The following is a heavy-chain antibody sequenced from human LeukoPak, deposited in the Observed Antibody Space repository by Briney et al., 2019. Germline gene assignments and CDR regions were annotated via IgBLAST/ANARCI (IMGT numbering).Heavy chain of an antibody. D-gene: IGHD2-8*02. Sequence: GGSLRLSCAASGLTFSRYWMTWFRQAPGKGLEWVANIRQDGSEKYYVDSVKGRFTISRDNADRSLYLQMTSLRVEDTAVYFCASRYCTGVNCFAASYMCMDVWGKGTTVTVSS. J-gene: IGHJ6*03. V-gene: IGHV3-7*01. CDR3: ASRYCTGVNCFAASYMCMDV. CDR1: GLTFSRYW. CDR2: IRQDGSEK.